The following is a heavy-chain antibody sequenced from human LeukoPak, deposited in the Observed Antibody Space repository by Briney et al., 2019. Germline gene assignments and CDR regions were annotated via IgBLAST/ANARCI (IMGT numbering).Heavy chain of an antibody. CDR1: GFTFSSYW. V-gene: IGHV3-7*01. CDR2: IRQDGSEK. Sequence: QPGGSLRLSCAASGFTFSSYWMSWVRQAPGKGLEWVANIRQDGSEKYYVDSVKGRFTISRDNAKNSLYLQMNSLRAEDTAVYYCARERQLVGYDWFDPWGQGTLVTVSS. CDR3: ARERQLVGYDWFDP. J-gene: IGHJ5*02. D-gene: IGHD6-6*01.